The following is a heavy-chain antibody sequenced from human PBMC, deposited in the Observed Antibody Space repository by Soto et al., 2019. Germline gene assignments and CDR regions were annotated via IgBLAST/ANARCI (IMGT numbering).Heavy chain of an antibody. CDR1: GGTFSSYA. J-gene: IGHJ5*02. Sequence: ASVKVSCKESGGTFSSYAIAWVRQAPGQGLEWMGGIIPIFGIPNYAQKFQGRVAITADESTNTAYMELSSLRSDDTAVYYCAKAAQTRFNWNDLGNWFDPWGQGNLVTVSS. CDR2: IIPIFGIP. V-gene: IGHV1-69*13. CDR3: AKAAQTRFNWNDLGNWFDP. D-gene: IGHD1-1*01.